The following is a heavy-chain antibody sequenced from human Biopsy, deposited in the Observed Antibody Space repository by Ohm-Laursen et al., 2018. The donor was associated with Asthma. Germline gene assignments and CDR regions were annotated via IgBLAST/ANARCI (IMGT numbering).Heavy chain of an antibody. CDR3: ARRGGVRRYFDY. D-gene: IGHD3-16*01. J-gene: IGHJ4*02. CDR2: IYYIGST. Sequence: TLSLTCTVSGGSISSGAYYWGWVRQPPGKGLEWIGYIYYIGSTYYNPSLKSRVAISLDTSKNQFSLKLSSVTAADTAAYFCARRGGVRRYFDYWGQGTLVTVSS. V-gene: IGHV4-30-4*01. CDR1: GGSISSGAYY.